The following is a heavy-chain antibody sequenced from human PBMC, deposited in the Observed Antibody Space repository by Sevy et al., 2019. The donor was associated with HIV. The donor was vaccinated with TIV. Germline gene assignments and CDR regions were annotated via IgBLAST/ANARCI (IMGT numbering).Heavy chain of an antibody. CDR2: ISYDGSNK. D-gene: IGHD5-18*01. CDR3: ASVAMVRPDFDY. CDR1: GFTFSSYA. J-gene: IGHJ4*02. Sequence: GGSLRLSCVASGFTFSSYAMHWVRQAPGKGLEWVAVISYDGSNKYFADSVKGRFTISRDNSKNTLYLQMNSLRAEDTAVYYSASVAMVRPDFDYWGQGTLVTVSS. V-gene: IGHV3-30-3*01.